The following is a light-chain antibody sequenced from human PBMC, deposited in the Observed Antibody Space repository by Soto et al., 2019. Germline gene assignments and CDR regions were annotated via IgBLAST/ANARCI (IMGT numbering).Light chain of an antibody. CDR1: QSVSSHY. Sequence: VVLTQAPGTLPLSPGERTNLSCRASQSVSSHYLAWYQQKPGQAPRLLIYGASNRATGIPDRFSGSGSGTDFTLTISRPEPEDFAVYYCQQYGSSGTFGQGTKVDIK. J-gene: IGKJ1*01. CDR3: QQYGSSGT. V-gene: IGKV3-20*01. CDR2: GAS.